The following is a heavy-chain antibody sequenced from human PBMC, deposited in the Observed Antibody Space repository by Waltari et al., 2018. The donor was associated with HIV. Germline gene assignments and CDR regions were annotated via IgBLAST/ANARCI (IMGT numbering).Heavy chain of an antibody. CDR1: GGSFSGYY. Sequence: QVQLQQWGAGLLKPSETLSLTCAVYGGSFSGYYWRWIRQPPGKGLEWIGEINHSGSTNYNPSLKSRVTISVDTSKNQFSLKLSSVTAADTAVYYCARGCGYSNYGGWFDPWGQGTLVTVSS. J-gene: IGHJ5*02. CDR3: ARGCGYSNYGGWFDP. V-gene: IGHV4-34*01. D-gene: IGHD4-4*01. CDR2: INHSGST.